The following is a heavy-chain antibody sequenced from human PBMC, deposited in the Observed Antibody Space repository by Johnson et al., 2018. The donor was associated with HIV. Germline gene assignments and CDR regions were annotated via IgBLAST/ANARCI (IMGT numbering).Heavy chain of an antibody. Sequence: QVQLVESGGGVVQPGRSLRLSCAASGFTFSSYAMHWVRQAPGKGLEWVAVISYDGSNKYYADSVKGRFTISRDNSKNTLYLQMNSLIAEDTAVYYCARVLSKSSSFLHVAFDIWGQGTMVTVSS. D-gene: IGHD6-13*01. CDR2: ISYDGSNK. J-gene: IGHJ3*02. V-gene: IGHV3-30-3*01. CDR1: GFTFSSYA. CDR3: ARVLSKSSSFLHVAFDI.